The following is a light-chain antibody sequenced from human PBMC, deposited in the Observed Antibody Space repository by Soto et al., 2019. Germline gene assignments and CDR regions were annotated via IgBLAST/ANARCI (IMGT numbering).Light chain of an antibody. J-gene: IGKJ5*01. CDR3: QQYGSSPPIT. V-gene: IGKV3-15*01. CDR1: QSVGSN. Sequence: EIVMTQSPATLSVSPGERATLSCRASQSVGSNLAWYQQKPGQAPSLLIYYASSRATGIPARFSGSGSGTEFTLTISSLQSEDFAVYYCQQYGSSPPITFGQGTRLEIK. CDR2: YAS.